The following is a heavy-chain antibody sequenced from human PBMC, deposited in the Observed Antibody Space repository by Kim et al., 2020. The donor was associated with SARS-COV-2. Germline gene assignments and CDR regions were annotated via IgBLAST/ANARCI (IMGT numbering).Heavy chain of an antibody. J-gene: IGHJ4*02. V-gene: IGHV7-4-1*02. CDR1: GYTFTNYA. CDR3: ARRESGGTSELDY. CDR2: INTDTGNP. Sequence: ASVKVSCKASGYTFTNYAMNWVRQAPGQGLEWVGWINTDTGNPTSARGFTGRFVFSLDTSVSTAYLQISSLKAEDTAVYYCARRESGGTSELDYWGQGTLVTVSS. D-gene: IGHD2-15*01.